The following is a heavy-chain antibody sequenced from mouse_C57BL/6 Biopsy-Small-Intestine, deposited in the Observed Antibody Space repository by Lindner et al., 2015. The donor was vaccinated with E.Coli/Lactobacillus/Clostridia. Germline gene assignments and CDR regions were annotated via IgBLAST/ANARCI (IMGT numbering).Heavy chain of an antibody. V-gene: IGHV1-53*01. CDR3: SRENTAYESAFDY. Sequence: SVKVSCKASGFILTSYHMHWVRQAPGQGLEWMGIIDRSRGGTSYAQKFQGRLTLTRDTSTNTVYMELNSLRSEDTAVYYCSRENTAYESAFDYWGQGTLVTVSS. CDR1: GFILTSYH. J-gene: IGHJ4*01. CDR2: IDRSRGGT. D-gene: IGHD5-5*01.